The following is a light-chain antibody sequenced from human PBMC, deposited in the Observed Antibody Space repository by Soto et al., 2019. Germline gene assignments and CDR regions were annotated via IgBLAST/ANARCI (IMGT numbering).Light chain of an antibody. Sequence: SALTEPPSESGTPGQRVTISCSGSSSNIGSNSVSWFQQLPGTAPKLLISNSNQRPSGVPDRFSGSKSGTSASLAISGLQSEDEADYFCAAWDASLNAWVFGGGTKLTVL. V-gene: IGLV1-44*01. CDR1: SSNIGSNS. J-gene: IGLJ3*02. CDR3: AAWDASLNAWV. CDR2: NSN.